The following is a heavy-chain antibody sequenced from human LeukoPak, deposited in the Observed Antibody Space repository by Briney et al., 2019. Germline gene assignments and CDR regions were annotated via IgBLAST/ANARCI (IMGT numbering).Heavy chain of an antibody. V-gene: IGHV4-34*01. J-gene: IGHJ4*02. CDR1: GGSFSGYY. D-gene: IGHD4-17*01. CDR3: ARHDVGLRPSNFDY. CDR2: INHSGST. Sequence: SETLSLTCAVYGGSFSGYYWSWIRQPPGKGLEWIGEINHSGSTDYNPSLKSRVTISVDTSKNQFSLKLSSVTAADTAVYYCARHDVGLRPSNFDYWGQGTLVTVSS.